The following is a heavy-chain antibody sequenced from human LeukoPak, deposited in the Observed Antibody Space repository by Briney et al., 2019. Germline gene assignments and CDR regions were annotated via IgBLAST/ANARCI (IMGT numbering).Heavy chain of an antibody. J-gene: IGHJ4*02. CDR2: ISGSSSSSDGGAM. V-gene: IGHV3-48*01. CDR3: ARSGYSSGGGDY. Sequence: PGGSLRLSCTASGFAFSTYSMNWVRQVPGRGLEWVSYISGSSSSSDGGAMQYADSVKGRFTISRDNDKNSLYLQMNSLRAEDTAVYYCARSGYSSGGGDYWGQGTLVTVSS. CDR1: GFAFSTYS. D-gene: IGHD6-19*01.